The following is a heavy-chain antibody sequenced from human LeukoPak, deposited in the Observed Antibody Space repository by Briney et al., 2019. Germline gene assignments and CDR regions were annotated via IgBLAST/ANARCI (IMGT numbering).Heavy chain of an antibody. CDR1: GFTFINAW. V-gene: IGHV3-15*01. CDR3: TATSGY. J-gene: IGHJ4*02. Sequence: PGGSLRLSCAASGFTFINAWMTWVRQAPGKGLEWVGRIKRKSDGGATDYAVPVKGRFTISRDDSKNTLYLQMNSLKTDDTAVYFCTATSGYWGQGTLVTVSS. CDR2: IKRKSDGGAT. D-gene: IGHD3-10*01.